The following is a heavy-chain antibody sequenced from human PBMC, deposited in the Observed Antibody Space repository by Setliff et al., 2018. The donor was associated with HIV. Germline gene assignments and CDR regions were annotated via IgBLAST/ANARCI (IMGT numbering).Heavy chain of an antibody. CDR1: GFTLGDYA. D-gene: IGHD3-9*01. CDR2: INSNTYGGTT. Sequence: PGGSLRLSCTASGFTLGDYAMTWVRQAPGKGLEWVGFINSNTYGGTTDYAASVKGRFTISRDDSKSSAYLLMNSLKTEDTAVYYCSRVHSPLYYDILTGYLDYWGQGTLVTVSS. CDR3: SRVHSPLYYDILTGYLDY. J-gene: IGHJ4*02. V-gene: IGHV3-49*04.